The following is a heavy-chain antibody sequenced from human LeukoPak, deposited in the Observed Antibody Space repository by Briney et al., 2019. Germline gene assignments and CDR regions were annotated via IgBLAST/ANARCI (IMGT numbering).Heavy chain of an antibody. CDR1: AGSISSSTSY. J-gene: IGHJ4*02. Sequence: PSETLSLTCSVSAGSISSSTSYWGWIRQPPGKGLEWIGTIYYSGSTYYNPSLKSRVTISVDTSKNQFSLKLGSVTAADTAVYYCARQTYGSGSYYNLDCWGQGTLVTVSS. V-gene: IGHV4-39*01. CDR3: ARQTYGSGSYYNLDC. D-gene: IGHD3-10*01. CDR2: IYYSGST.